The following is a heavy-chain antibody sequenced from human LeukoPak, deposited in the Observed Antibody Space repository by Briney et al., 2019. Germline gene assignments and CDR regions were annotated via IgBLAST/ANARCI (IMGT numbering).Heavy chain of an antibody. CDR2: ISYSGSS. Sequence: PSETLSLTCTVSGGSIDSSNYYWGWIRQPPGKGLEWIGSISYSGSSYYNPSLKSRVTISVDTSKNQFSLKVNSVTAAGTAVYYCARHHPTVTPYYMDVWGKGTTVTISS. CDR1: GGSIDSSNYY. D-gene: IGHD4-17*01. J-gene: IGHJ6*03. CDR3: ARHHPTVTPYYMDV. V-gene: IGHV4-39*01.